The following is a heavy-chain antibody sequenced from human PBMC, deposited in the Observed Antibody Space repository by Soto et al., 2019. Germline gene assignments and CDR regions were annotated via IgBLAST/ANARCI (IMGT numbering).Heavy chain of an antibody. Sequence: PSETLSLTCTVSGDFISYYSWAWIRQSAGKGLEWIGRVYSTGTIFYNPSLKSRATMSVDTSKNQFSLKLTSVNAADTAVYYCARDDFGRNTRAGDPWGQGTLVTV. CDR2: VYSTGTI. V-gene: IGHV4-4*07. CDR1: GDFISYYS. D-gene: IGHD4-17*01. CDR3: ARDDFGRNTRAGDP. J-gene: IGHJ5*02.